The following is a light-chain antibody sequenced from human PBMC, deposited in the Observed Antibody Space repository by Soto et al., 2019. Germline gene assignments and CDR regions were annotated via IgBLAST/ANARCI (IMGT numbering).Light chain of an antibody. Sequence: VLMQSPSTLSLSPGERATLSCSASQSVSSTFLSWYQQKPGQAPRLLIFDASSRATGIPDRFSGSGSGTYFTLTSSRLEPEDFAVYFWQQYGNSPYTFGQGTKLEI. V-gene: IGKV3-20*01. CDR2: DAS. CDR1: QSVSSTF. CDR3: QQYGNSPYT. J-gene: IGKJ2*01.